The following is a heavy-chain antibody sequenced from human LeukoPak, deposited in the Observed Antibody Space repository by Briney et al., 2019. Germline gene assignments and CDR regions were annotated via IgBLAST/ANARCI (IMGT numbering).Heavy chain of an antibody. CDR3: ARGIDTAMVTWEKDYYDSSGYHYFDY. V-gene: IGHV3-53*01. J-gene: IGHJ4*02. CDR2: IYSGGST. Sequence: GGSLRLSCAASGFTVSSNYMSWVRQAPGKGLEWVSVIYSGGSTYYADSVKGRFTISRDNSKNTLYLQMNSLGAEDTAVYYCARGIDTAMVTWEKDYYDSSGYHYFDYWGQGTLATVSS. CDR1: GFTVSSNY. D-gene: IGHD3-22*01.